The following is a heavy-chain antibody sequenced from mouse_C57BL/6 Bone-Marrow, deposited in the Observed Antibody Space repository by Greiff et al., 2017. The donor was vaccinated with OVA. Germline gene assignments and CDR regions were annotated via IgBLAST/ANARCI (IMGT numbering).Heavy chain of an antibody. D-gene: IGHD2-3*01. CDR3: ARDGYFFDY. J-gene: IGHJ2*01. Sequence: QVQLQQPGAELVMPGASVKLSCKASGYTFTSYWMHWVKQRPGQGLEWIGEIDPSDSYTNYNQKFKGKSTLTVDKSSSTSYMQLISLTSEDSAVYYCARDGYFFDYWGQGTTLTVSS. CDR2: IDPSDSYT. V-gene: IGHV1-69*01. CDR1: GYTFTSYW.